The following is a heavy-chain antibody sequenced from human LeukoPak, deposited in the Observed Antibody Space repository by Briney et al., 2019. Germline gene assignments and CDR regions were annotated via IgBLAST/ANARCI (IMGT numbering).Heavy chain of an antibody. D-gene: IGHD3-22*01. Sequence: ASVKVSCKASGGTFSSYAISWVRQAPGQGLEWMGGIIPIFGTANYAQKFQGRVTITADKSTSTAYMELSSLRSEDTAVYYCARMGTYYDNSGYYWPHYFDPWGQGTLVTVSS. CDR3: ARMGTYYDNSGYYWPHYFDP. CDR2: IIPIFGTA. CDR1: GGTFSSYA. J-gene: IGHJ5*02. V-gene: IGHV1-69*06.